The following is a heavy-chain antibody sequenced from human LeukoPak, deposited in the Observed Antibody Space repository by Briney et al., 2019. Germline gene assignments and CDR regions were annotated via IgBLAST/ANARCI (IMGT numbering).Heavy chain of an antibody. V-gene: IGHV3-74*03. CDR1: DFTFTNYW. J-gene: IGHJ6*02. D-gene: IGHD4-17*01. CDR3: ARAGRDNGDYGSDYFCALDL. CDR2: IKSDGSAI. Sequence: PGGSLRLSCAASDFTFTNYWMHWVRQAPGRGLVWVSRIKSDGSAITYADSVRGRFTISRDNTKNTLYLQMVSLRPEDTAVYFCARAGRDNGDYGSDYFCALDLWGQGTTVTVSS.